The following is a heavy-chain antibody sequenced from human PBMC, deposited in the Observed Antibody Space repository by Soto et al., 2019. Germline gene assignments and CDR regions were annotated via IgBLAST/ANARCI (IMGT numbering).Heavy chain of an antibody. J-gene: IGHJ3*02. V-gene: IGHV4-39*07. CDR2: IYHSGST. CDR1: GASISSNTYY. D-gene: IGHD2-2*01. CDR3: ARQPYQNDAFDI. Sequence: PSETLSLTCTVSGASISSNTYYWAWIRRPPGKGLEWIGYIYHSGSTYYNPSLKSRVTISVDRSKNQFSLKLSSVTAADTAVYYCARQPYQNDAFDIWGQGTMVTVSS.